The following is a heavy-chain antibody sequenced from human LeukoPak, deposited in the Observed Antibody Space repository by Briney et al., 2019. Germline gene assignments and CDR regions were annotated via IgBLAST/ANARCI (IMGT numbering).Heavy chain of an antibody. V-gene: IGHV3-7*01. CDR3: ARDAPRYYYDSSGTSGYFDY. D-gene: IGHD3-22*01. CDR2: IKQDGSEK. J-gene: IGHJ4*02. CDR1: GFTFSSYW. Sequence: GGSLRLSCAASGFTFSSYWMSWVRQAPGKGLEWAANIKQDGSEKYYVDSVKGRFTISRDNAKNSLYLQMNSLRAEDTAVYYCARDAPRYYYDSSGTSGYFDYWGQGTLVTVSS.